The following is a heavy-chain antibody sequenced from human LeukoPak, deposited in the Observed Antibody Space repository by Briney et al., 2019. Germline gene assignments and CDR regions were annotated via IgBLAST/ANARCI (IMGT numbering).Heavy chain of an antibody. V-gene: IGHV1-18*01. D-gene: IGHD1-26*01. CDR1: GYTFTNYG. CDR2: IGTYDGDT. Sequence: ASVKVSCTASGYTFTNYGISWVRQAPGQGLEWMGWIGTYDGDTNVAQRVEGRVTLTIDTSTNTAYMELRSLRSDDTAMYYCARDYEGATRRDLFDPWGQGTLVTVSS. CDR3: ARDYEGATRRDLFDP. J-gene: IGHJ5*02.